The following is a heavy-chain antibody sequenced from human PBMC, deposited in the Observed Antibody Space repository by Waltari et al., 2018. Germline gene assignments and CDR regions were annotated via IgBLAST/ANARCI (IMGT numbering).Heavy chain of an antibody. CDR2: INSEGSLI. V-gene: IGHV3-74*02. CDR3: ARGGGSLDY. CDR1: GFTFSSYS. D-gene: IGHD3-10*01. Sequence: EVQLVESGGGLVQPGGSLRLSCAASGFTFSSYSMNWVRQAPGKGLGWVARINSEGSLISYAASVKGRFTISRDNAKNTLYLQMNSLRAEDTAVYYCARGGGSLDYWGQGTQVTVSS. J-gene: IGHJ4*02.